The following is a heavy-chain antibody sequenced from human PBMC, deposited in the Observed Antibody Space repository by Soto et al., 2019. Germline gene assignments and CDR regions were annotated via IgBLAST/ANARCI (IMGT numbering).Heavy chain of an antibody. J-gene: IGHJ5*02. V-gene: IGHV3-23*01. CDR1: GFTFSSAA. CDR3: ANSLDLHCKNWFDP. Sequence: GGSLRLSCVAAGFTFSSAAMNWVRQAPGKGLEWVSIISDTGTRTHYADSVKGRVTISRDNSKNTLYLDMNSLRAEDTAVYYCANSLDLHCKNWFDPSCQGPLLTVST. CDR2: ISDTGTRT. D-gene: IGHD2-21*02.